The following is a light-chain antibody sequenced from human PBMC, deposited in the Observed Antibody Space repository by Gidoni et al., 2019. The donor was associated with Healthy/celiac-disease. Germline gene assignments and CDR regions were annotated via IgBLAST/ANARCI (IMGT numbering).Light chain of an antibody. J-gene: IGKJ1*01. Sequence: DIVMTQSPDSLAVSLGERATINCKSSQTVLYWSDNRNYLAWYQQKPGQSPKLLIYWASTRASGVPDRFSGSGSGTDFTLTISTLQAEDAAVYFCQQYYDSPRTFGQGTKVEIK. CDR1: QTVLYWSDNRNY. CDR3: QQYYDSPRT. V-gene: IGKV4-1*01. CDR2: WAS.